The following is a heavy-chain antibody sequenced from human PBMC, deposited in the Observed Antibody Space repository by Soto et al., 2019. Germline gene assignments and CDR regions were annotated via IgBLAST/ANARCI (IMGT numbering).Heavy chain of an antibody. CDR3: GRVMIGTSRHTDSDY. CDR1: GASISSRDYY. V-gene: IGHV4-39*01. Sequence: SETLSLTCSVSGASISSRDYYWGWIRQTPGKGLEWIGNIDDNGVTYYNPSLKSRVTVSKDTSKNQFSLKVASVTAADTAIYYCGRVMIGTSRHTDSDYWGQGTQVT. J-gene: IGHJ4*02. CDR2: IDDNGVT. D-gene: IGHD2-2*01.